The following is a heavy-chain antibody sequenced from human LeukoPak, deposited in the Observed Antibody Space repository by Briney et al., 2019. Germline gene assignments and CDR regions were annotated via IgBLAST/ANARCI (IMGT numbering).Heavy chain of an antibody. CDR1: GGSISSYY. D-gene: IGHD6-19*01. J-gene: IGHJ5*02. Sequence: SETLSLTCTVSGGSISSYYWSWIRQPAGKGLEWIGRIYTSGSTNYNPSLKSRVTMPVDTSKNQFSLKLSSVTAADTAVYYCARGPGYSSGWTNWLDPWGQGTLVTVSS. CDR3: ARGPGYSSGWTNWLDP. CDR2: IYTSGST. V-gene: IGHV4-4*07.